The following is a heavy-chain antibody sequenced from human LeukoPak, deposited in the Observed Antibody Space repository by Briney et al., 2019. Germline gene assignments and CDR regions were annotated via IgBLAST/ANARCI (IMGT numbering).Heavy chain of an antibody. CDR3: ARHGRQWLVPLDY. J-gene: IGHJ4*02. D-gene: IGHD6-19*01. Sequence: GGSLRLSCAASGFTFSSYWMGWVRQAPGKGLEWVANIKQDGSEKYYVDSVKGRFTISRDNAKNSLYLQMNSLRAEDTAVYYCARHGRQWLVPLDYWGQGTLVTVSS. CDR2: IKQDGSEK. CDR1: GFTFSSYW. V-gene: IGHV3-7*01.